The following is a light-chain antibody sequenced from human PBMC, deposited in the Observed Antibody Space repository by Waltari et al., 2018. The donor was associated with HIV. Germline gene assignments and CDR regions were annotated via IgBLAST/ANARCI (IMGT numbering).Light chain of an antibody. V-gene: IGKV3-20*01. CDR2: GVS. CDR1: QSFSSSN. J-gene: IGKJ1*01. CDR3: EQFDSSPWP. Sequence: LLTPSPGTPSLSLRESDPLSCRDSQSFSSSNLAWFQPKPGRAPRLLVYGVSRRATGIPNRFSGSGSETDFTLTISRLEPEDFGVYYCEQFDSSPWPFGQGTKVELK.